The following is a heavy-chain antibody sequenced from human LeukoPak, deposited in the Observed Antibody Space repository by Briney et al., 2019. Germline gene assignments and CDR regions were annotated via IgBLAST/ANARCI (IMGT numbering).Heavy chain of an antibody. CDR3: ARRAYNWNYENAFDI. V-gene: IGHV4-59*01. CDR1: GGSISSYY. CDR2: IYYSGST. Sequence: SETLSLTCTVSGGSISSYYWSWIRQPPGKGLEWIGYIYYSGSTYYNPSLKSRVTISVDTSKNQFSLKLSSVTAADTAVYYCARRAYNWNYENAFDIWGQGTMVTVSS. D-gene: IGHD1-7*01. J-gene: IGHJ3*02.